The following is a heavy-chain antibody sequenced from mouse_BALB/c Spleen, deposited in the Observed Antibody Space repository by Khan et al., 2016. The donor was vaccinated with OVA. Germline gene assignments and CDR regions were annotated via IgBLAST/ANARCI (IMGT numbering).Heavy chain of an antibody. CDR2: INPYNAGT. D-gene: IGHD4-1*01. CDR1: GYTFTNYV. Sequence: VQLQQSGPELVEPGASVKMSCQASGYTFTNYVMHWVKQKPGQGLEWIGFINPYNAGTRYNEKFKGKATLTSDISSTTAYMELSSLTSEDSAVYYWAREASSWDFSFPYWGQGTLVTVST. V-gene: IGHV1S136*01. CDR3: AREASSWDFSFPY. J-gene: IGHJ3*01.